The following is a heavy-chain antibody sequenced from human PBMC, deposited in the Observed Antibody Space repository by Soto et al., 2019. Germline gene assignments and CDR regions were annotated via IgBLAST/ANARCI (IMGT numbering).Heavy chain of an antibody. CDR3: ARTRQRRPVFYVDY. J-gene: IGHJ4*02. CDR2: IIPKYVTT. D-gene: IGHD2-2*01. CDR1: GGPFNTFG. Sequence: QVQLMQSGAEVTNPGSSVTVSCTASGGPFNTFGISWVRQAPGQGLEWMGGIIPKYVTTNYARRFQGRVTITADESTTTAYLELSSLRHDDTAIYYCARTRQRRPVFYVDYWGQGTPISVTS. V-gene: IGHV1-69*01.